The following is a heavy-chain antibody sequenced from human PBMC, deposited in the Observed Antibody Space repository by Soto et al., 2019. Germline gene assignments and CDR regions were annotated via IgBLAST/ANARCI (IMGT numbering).Heavy chain of an antibody. D-gene: IGHD2-2*01. CDR1: GYSFTSYC. V-gene: IGHV5-51*01. J-gene: IGHJ6*02. CDR3: ARVGMVDIVVVPPSYGMDV. CDR2: IYPCDSDT. Sequence: GESLKISCKGSGYSFTSYCIGWVRQMPWKGLEWMGIIYPCDSDTRYSPSFQGQVTISADKSISTAYLQWSSLKASDTAMYYCARVGMVDIVVVPPSYGMDVWGQGTPVTVSS.